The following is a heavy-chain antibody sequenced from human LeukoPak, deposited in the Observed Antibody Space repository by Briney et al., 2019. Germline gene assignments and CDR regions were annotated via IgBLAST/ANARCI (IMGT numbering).Heavy chain of an antibody. V-gene: IGHV3-21*01. J-gene: IGHJ6*03. CDR1: GFTFSSYS. Sequence: GGSLRLSCAASGFTFSSYSMNWVRQAPGKGLEWVSSISSSSSYIYYADSVKGRFTISRDNAKNSLYLQTNSLRAEDTAVYYCARDLRFLEWPTPQYYYYMDVWGKGTAVTVSS. CDR2: ISSSSSYI. CDR3: ARDLRFLEWPTPQYYYYMDV. D-gene: IGHD3-3*01.